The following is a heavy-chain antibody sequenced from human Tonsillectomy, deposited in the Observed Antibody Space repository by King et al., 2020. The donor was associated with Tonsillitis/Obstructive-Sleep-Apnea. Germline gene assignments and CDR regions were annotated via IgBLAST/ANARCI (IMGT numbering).Heavy chain of an antibody. V-gene: IGHV3-49*04. J-gene: IGHJ4*02. CDR3: TRHDYSDYGLDY. CDR1: GFTFGDYA. Sequence: VQLVQSGGGLVQPGRSLRLSCTASGFTFGDYAMSWVRQAPGKGLEWVGFIRSKAYGGTTEYAASVKGRFTISRDDSKSIAYLQMNSLKTEDTAVYYCTRHDYSDYGLDYGGQGTLVTVSS. D-gene: IGHD4-11*01. CDR2: IRSKAYGGTT.